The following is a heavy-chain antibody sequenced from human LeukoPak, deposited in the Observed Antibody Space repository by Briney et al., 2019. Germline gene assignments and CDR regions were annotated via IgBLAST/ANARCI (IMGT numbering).Heavy chain of an antibody. J-gene: IGHJ3*02. CDR1: GGSLSSYH. Sequence: SETLSLTCTVSGGSLSSYHWSWIRQPPGKGLEWIGDTYNSGSTNYNPSLRSRVTMSVDTSKNQFSLKLTSVTAADTAVYYCAGGIFGVVINAFHIWGQGTMVTVSS. CDR2: TYNSGST. CDR3: AGGIFGVVINAFHI. V-gene: IGHV4-59*01. D-gene: IGHD3-3*01.